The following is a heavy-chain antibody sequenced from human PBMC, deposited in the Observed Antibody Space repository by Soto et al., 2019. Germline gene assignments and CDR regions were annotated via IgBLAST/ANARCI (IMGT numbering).Heavy chain of an antibody. CDR2: VYYGGRS. V-gene: IGHV4-39*01. CDR3: ARLGGHCSSSSCFGFYVMDV. Sequence: PSETLSLTCTVSSAPVSSTTYTWGWIRQPPGKGLEWVASVYYGGRSYYSPSLNSRVTISVDTSKNQFSLKMTSVTAADTAVYYCARLGGHCSSSSCFGFYVMDVWGQGTTVT. CDR1: SAPVSSTTYT. D-gene: IGHD2-2*01. J-gene: IGHJ6*02.